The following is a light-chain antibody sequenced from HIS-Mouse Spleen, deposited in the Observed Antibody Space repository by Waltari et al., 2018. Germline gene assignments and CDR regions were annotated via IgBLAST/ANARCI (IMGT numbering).Light chain of an antibody. Sequence: DIVMTQSPGSLAVSQGERATISCKSSQIVLYSSNNKNYLAWYQQKPRQPPKLLIYWASTRESGVPDRFSGSGSGTDFTLTISSLQAEDVAVYYCQQYYSTLTWTFGQGTKVEIK. J-gene: IGKJ1*01. CDR2: WAS. V-gene: IGKV4-1*01. CDR3: QQYYSTLTWT. CDR1: QIVLYSSNNKNY.